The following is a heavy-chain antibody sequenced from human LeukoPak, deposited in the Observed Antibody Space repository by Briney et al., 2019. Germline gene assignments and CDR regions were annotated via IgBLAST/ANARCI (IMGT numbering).Heavy chain of an antibody. CDR1: GFTFSNYE. V-gene: IGHV3-48*03. CDR3: ARDGYYGDYTFDY. D-gene: IGHD4-17*01. CDR2: ISSSGRTI. J-gene: IGHJ4*02. Sequence: GGSLRLSCAASGFTFSNYEMNWVRQAPGKGLEWVSYISSSGRTIYYVDSVKGRFTISRDNAKNSLYLQMNSLRAEDTAVYYCARDGYYGDYTFDYWGQGTLVTASS.